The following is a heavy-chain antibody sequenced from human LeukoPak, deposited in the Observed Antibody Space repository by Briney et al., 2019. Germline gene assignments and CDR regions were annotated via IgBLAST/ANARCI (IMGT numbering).Heavy chain of an antibody. CDR1: GFTFSSYW. D-gene: IGHD3-10*01. J-gene: IGHJ4*02. CDR2: IKQDGSEK. Sequence: PGGSLRLSCAASGFTFSSYWMSWVRQAPGKGLEWVANIKQDGSEKYYVDSVKGRFTISRDNAKNSLYLQMNSLRAEDTAVYYCARDGNDYYGSGSCSFDYWGQGTLVTVSS. V-gene: IGHV3-7*01. CDR3: ARDGNDYYGSGSCSFDY.